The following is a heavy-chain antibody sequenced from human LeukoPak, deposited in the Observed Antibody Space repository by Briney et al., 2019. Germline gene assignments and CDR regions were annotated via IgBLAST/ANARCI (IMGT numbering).Heavy chain of an antibody. Sequence: GSLRLSCAASGFTFSNAWMSWIRQPPGKGLEWIGYIYYSGSTNYNPSLKSRVSISIDTSKNQFSLSLSSVTAADTAVYYCTRDHGSNSDYWGQGMLVSVSS. CDR3: TRDHGSNSDY. CDR2: IYYSGST. CDR1: GFTFSNAW. V-gene: IGHV4-59*01. J-gene: IGHJ4*02. D-gene: IGHD1-26*01.